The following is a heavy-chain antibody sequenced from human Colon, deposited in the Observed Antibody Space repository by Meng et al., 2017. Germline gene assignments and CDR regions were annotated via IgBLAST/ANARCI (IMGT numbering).Heavy chain of an antibody. CDR1: GFTFSDYW. J-gene: IGHJ4*02. V-gene: IGHV3-7*03. CDR2: IKQNGGEM. CDR3: AKARSSSWALNYFDY. D-gene: IGHD6-13*01. Sequence: GESLKISCAASGFTFSDYWMTWVRQAPGKGLELVANIKQNGGEMNYVYSVKGRFTISRDNAKNSLYLQRNSLRVEDTAVYYCAKARSSSWALNYFDYWGQGTLVTVSS.